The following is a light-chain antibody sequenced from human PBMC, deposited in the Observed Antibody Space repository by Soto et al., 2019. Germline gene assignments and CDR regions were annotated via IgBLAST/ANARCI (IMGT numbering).Light chain of an antibody. CDR3: QQYDNLPLT. CDR1: QDISNY. Sequence: DIQMTQSPSSLSASVGDRVTITCQASQDISNYLNWYQQKPGKAPKLLIYDASNLETGVPSRFSGSVSGTDVTFSISSLQPEDIATYYCQQYDNLPLTFRGGTKVEIK. V-gene: IGKV1-33*01. CDR2: DAS. J-gene: IGKJ4*01.